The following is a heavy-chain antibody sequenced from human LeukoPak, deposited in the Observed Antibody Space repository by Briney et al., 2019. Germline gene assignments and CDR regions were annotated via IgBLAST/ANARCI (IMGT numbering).Heavy chain of an antibody. CDR1: GFTFSSYG. J-gene: IGHJ4*02. Sequence: GRSLRLSCAASGFTFSSYGMHWVRQAPGKGLEWVAVISYDGSNKYYADSVKGRFTISRDNSKNTLYLQMNSLRAEDTAVYYCAKGLFDYWGQGTLVTVSS. CDR3: AKGLFDY. CDR2: ISYDGSNK. V-gene: IGHV3-30*18.